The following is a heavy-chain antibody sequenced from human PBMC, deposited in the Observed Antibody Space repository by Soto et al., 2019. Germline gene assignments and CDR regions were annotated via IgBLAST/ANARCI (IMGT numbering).Heavy chain of an antibody. CDR3: ARENFDWSLNWFDP. J-gene: IGHJ5*02. CDR1: GFTFSSYS. D-gene: IGHD3-9*01. CDR2: ISSSSSTI. Sequence: EVQLVESGGGLVQPGGSLRLSCAASGFTFSSYSMNWVRQAPGKGLEWVSYISSSSSTIYYADSVKGRFTISRDNAKNSLYLQMNRLRDEDTAVYYFARENFDWSLNWFDPWGQGTLVTVSS. V-gene: IGHV3-48*02.